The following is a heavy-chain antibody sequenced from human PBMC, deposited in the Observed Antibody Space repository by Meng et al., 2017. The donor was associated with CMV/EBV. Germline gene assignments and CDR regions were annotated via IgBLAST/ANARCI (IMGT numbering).Heavy chain of an antibody. CDR1: GFTFDDYA. D-gene: IGHD3-3*01. V-gene: IGHV3-9*01. J-gene: IGHJ6*02. CDR3: AKVLWSGYDYGMDV. Sequence: SLKISCAASGFTFDDYAMHWVRQAPGKGLEWVSGISWNSGSIGYADSVKGRFTISRDNAKNSLYLQMNSLRAEDTAVYYCAKVLWSGYDYGMDVWGQGTTVTVSS. CDR2: ISWNSGSI.